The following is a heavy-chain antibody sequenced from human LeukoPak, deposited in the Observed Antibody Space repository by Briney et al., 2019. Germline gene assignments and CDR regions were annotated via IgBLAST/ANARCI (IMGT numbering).Heavy chain of an antibody. J-gene: IGHJ6*02. V-gene: IGHV3-49*04. D-gene: IGHD5-18*01. Sequence: GGSLRLSCTTSGFNFGDHAMTWVRQAPGKGLEWVGFIRSKAYRGTTEYAASVKGRFTISRDDSKSIVYLQMNSLKSEDTAVYYCSRGPIQLWVHNGVDVWGQGTTVTVSS. CDR2: IRSKAYRGTT. CDR1: GFNFGDHA. CDR3: SRGPIQLWVHNGVDV.